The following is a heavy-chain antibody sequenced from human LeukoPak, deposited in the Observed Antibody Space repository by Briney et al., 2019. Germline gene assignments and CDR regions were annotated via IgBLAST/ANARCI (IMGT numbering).Heavy chain of an antibody. CDR3: ASGGPSLADY. Sequence: ASVKVSCKASGYTFTSYYMHWVQQAPGQGLEWMGIINPSGGSTSYAQKFQGRVTMTRDMSTSTVYMELSSLRSEDTAVYYCASGGPSLADYWGQGTLVTVSS. CDR2: INPSGGST. V-gene: IGHV1-46*01. D-gene: IGHD3-16*01. CDR1: GYTFTSYY. J-gene: IGHJ4*02.